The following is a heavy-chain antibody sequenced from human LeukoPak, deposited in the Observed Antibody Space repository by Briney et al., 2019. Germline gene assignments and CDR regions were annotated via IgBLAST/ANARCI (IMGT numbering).Heavy chain of an antibody. CDR2: ISGSGGST. CDR3: ARGAVLRFLEWAPRAYYFDY. D-gene: IGHD3-3*01. Sequence: WGSLRLSCAASGFTFSSYAMSWIRQAPGKGLEWISDISGSGGSTYYADSVKGRFTISRDNSKNTLYLQMNSLRAEDTAVYYCARGAVLRFLEWAPRAYYFDYWGQGTLVTVSS. J-gene: IGHJ4*02. V-gene: IGHV3-23*01. CDR1: GFTFSSYA.